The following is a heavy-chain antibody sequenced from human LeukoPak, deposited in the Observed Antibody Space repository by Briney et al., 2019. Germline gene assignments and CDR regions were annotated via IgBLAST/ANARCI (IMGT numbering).Heavy chain of an antibody. CDR3: AREYSSSSGRRAFDI. J-gene: IGHJ3*02. Sequence: SETLSLTCTVSGGSISSYYWNWIRQPPGKGLEWIGYIYYSGSTNYNSSLKSRVTILVDTSKNQFSLRLSSVTAADTAVYYCAREYSSSSGRRAFDIWGQGTMVTVSS. D-gene: IGHD6-6*01. CDR1: GGSISSYY. CDR2: IYYSGST. V-gene: IGHV4-59*08.